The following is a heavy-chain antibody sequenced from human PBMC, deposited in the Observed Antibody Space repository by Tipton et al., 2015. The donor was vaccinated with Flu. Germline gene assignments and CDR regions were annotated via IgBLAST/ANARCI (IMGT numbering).Heavy chain of an antibody. J-gene: IGHJ4*02. CDR2: ISSSSSYI. D-gene: IGHD2-21*01. V-gene: IGHV3-21*01. CDR1: GFTFSSYS. Sequence: SPRLSCAASGFTFSSYSMNWVRQAPGKGLEWVSSISSSSSYIYYADSVKGRFTISRDNAKNSLYLQMNSLRAEDTAVYYCARDLTCGGDCYNFDYWGQGTLVTVSS. CDR3: ARDLTCGGDCYNFDY.